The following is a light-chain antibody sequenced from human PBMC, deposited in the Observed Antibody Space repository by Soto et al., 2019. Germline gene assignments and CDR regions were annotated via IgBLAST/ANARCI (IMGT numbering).Light chain of an antibody. CDR2: DDS. V-gene: IGLV3-21*02. Sequence: SYELAQPPSVSVAPGQTARITCGGNNIGSKSVHWYQQKAGQAPVLVVYDDSDRPSGIPERFSGSTSGNTATLTISRVEAGDEADYYCQMWDGTSEHVVFGGGTQLTVL. J-gene: IGLJ2*01. CDR1: NIGSKS. CDR3: QMWDGTSEHVV.